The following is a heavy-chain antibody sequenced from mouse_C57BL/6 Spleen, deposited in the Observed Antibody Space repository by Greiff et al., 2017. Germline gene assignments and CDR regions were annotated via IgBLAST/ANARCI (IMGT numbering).Heavy chain of an antibody. CDR2: IDPEDGET. CDR1: GFNIKDYY. V-gene: IGHV14-2*01. J-gene: IGHJ4*01. Sequence: VQLQQSGAELVKPGASVKLSCTASGFNIKDYYMHWVKQRTEQGLEWIGRIDPEDGETKYAPKFPGKATITADTSSNTAYLQLSSLTSEDTAVYYCARSNYGSEGYYAMDYWGQGTSVTVSS. CDR3: ARSNYGSEGYYAMDY. D-gene: IGHD1-1*01.